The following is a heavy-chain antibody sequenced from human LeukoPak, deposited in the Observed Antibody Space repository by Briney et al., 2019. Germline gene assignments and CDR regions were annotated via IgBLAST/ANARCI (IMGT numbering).Heavy chain of an antibody. CDR2: ISSSSSYT. Sequence: GGSLRLSCAASGFTFSDYYMSWIRQAPGKGLEWVSYISSSSSYTNYADSVKGRFTISRDNAKNSLYLQMNSLRAEDTAVYYCARVRLNDTLTGYYTGAYYFDYWGQGTLVTVSS. CDR1: GFTFSDYY. D-gene: IGHD3-9*01. J-gene: IGHJ4*02. CDR3: ARVRLNDTLTGYYTGAYYFDY. V-gene: IGHV3-11*06.